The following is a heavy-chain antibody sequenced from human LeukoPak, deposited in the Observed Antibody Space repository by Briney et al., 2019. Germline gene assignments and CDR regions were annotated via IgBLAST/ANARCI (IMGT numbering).Heavy chain of an antibody. D-gene: IGHD3-22*01. J-gene: IGHJ4*02. Sequence: ASVQVSCKASGGTFSSYAISWVRQAPGQGLEWMGGIIPIFGTANYAQKFQGRVTITADESTSTAYMELSSLRSEDTAVYYCARVPQGSSGYYYFDYWGQGTLVTVSS. V-gene: IGHV1-69*13. CDR3: ARVPQGSSGYYYFDY. CDR1: GGTFSSYA. CDR2: IIPIFGTA.